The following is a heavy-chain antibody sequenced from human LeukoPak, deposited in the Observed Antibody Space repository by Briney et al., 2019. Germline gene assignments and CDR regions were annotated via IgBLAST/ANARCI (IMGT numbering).Heavy chain of an antibody. V-gene: IGHV3-7*01. J-gene: IGHJ4*02. CDR3: GTRAY. Sequence: PGGSLRLSCAASGVTFSSYWMSWVRQAPGKGLEWVANIKQDGSEKYYVDSVKGRFTISRDNAKNSLYLQLNSLRAEDTAVYYCGTRAYWGQGTLVTVSS. CDR1: GVTFSSYW. CDR2: IKQDGSEK.